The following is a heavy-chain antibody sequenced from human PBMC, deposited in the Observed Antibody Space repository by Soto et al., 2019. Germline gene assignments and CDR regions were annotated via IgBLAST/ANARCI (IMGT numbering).Heavy chain of an antibody. J-gene: IGHJ4*02. D-gene: IGHD3-10*01. V-gene: IGHV3-33*01. CDR3: ARDYYYGSGSPSPGY. CDR1: GFTFSSYG. Sequence: PGGSLRLSCAASGFTFSSYGMHWVRQAPGKGLEWVAVIWYDGSNKYYADSVKGRFTISRDNSKNTLYLQMNSLRAEDTAVYYCARDYYYGSGSPSPGYWGQGTLVTVSS. CDR2: IWYDGSNK.